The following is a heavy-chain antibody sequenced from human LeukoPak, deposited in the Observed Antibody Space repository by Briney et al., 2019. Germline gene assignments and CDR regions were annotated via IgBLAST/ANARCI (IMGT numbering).Heavy chain of an antibody. CDR2: INSDGSST. V-gene: IGHV3-74*01. D-gene: IGHD5-12*01. CDR3: ARDPRGYSGYDQRALDY. CDR1: GFTFSSYW. J-gene: IGHJ4*02. Sequence: GGSLRLSCAASGFTFSSYWMHWVRQAPGKGLVWVSRINSDGSSTSYADSVKGRFTISRDNAKNTLYLQMSSLRAEDTAVYYCARDPRGYSGYDQRALDYWGQGTLVTVSS.